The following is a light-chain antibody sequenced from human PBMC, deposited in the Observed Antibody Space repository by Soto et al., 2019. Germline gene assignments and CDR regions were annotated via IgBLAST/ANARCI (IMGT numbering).Light chain of an antibody. J-gene: IGKJ3*01. CDR1: HSVSSSY. V-gene: IGKV3-20*01. Sequence: EIVLTQSPGTLSLSQGERATLSCGASHSVSSSYLAWYQPKPGLAPRLLIYGTSSRATGIPDRFGGSGSGTAFTLTLSRREPEDSAVKFSLKYGVSPFTIGPGTKLD. CDR3: LKYGVSPFT. CDR2: GTS.